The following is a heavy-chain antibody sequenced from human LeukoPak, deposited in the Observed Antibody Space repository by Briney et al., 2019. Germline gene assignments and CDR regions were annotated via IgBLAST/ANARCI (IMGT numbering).Heavy chain of an antibody. CDR2: ISATDGST. CDR1: RFTFSSYA. V-gene: IGHV3-23*01. D-gene: IGHD1-26*01. J-gene: IGHJ6*03. Sequence: GGSLRLSCAASRFTFSSYAMSWVRQAPGKGLEWVSVISATDGSTYYADSVKGRFTISRDNSKNTLYLQMNSLRAEDTAVYYCAKEGSGSYYVSLPTYYYYMDVWGKGTTVTVSS. CDR3: AKEGSGSYYVSLPTYYYYMDV.